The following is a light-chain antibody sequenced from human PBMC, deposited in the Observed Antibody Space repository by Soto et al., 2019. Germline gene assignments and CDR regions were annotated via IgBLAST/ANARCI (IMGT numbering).Light chain of an antibody. V-gene: IGKV3-20*01. Sequence: EIVLTQSPATPSLSPGERATVSCRASQSVSSHLAWYQQKRGQAPRLLIYDASSRATGIPARFSGSGSGTDFTLTISRLEPEDFAVYYCHQYGYSPPTFGQGTKVDIK. J-gene: IGKJ1*01. CDR3: HQYGYSPPT. CDR1: QSVSSH. CDR2: DAS.